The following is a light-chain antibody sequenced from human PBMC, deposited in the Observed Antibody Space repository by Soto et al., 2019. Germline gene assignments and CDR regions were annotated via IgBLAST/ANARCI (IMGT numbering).Light chain of an antibody. J-gene: IGLJ2*01. CDR3: AAYTCNWNGPV. Sequence: QSVLTQPPSVSGTPGQRVSISCSGDSSTFANNYVHWYQQVPGAAPKLLIYRSDQRPSGVPERFSGSKSGTSASLTISGLRPEDEAQYYCAAYTCNWNGPVFGGGTKLTVL. CDR1: SSTFANNY. V-gene: IGLV1-47*01. CDR2: RSD.